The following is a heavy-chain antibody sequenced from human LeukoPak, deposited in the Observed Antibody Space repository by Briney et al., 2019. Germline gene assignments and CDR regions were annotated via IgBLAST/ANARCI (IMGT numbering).Heavy chain of an antibody. J-gene: IGHJ6*03. CDR3: ARHRGSSWNYYYYYYMDV. CDR1: GGSISSGGYY. Sequence: SETLSLTCTVSGGSISSGGYYWSWIRQHPGKGLEWIGYIYYSGSTYYNPSLKSRVTISVDTSKNQFSLKLSSVTAADTAVYYCARHRGSSWNYYYYYYMDVWGKGTTVTVSS. V-gene: IGHV4-31*03. CDR2: IYYSGST. D-gene: IGHD6-13*01.